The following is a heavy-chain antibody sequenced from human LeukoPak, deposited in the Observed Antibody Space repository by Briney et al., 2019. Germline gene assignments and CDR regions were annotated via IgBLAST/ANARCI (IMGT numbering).Heavy chain of an antibody. J-gene: IGHJ4*02. V-gene: IGHV3-11*03. CDR2: ISSSSSYT. Sequence: GGSLRLSCAASGCTFSNYYMHWVRQAPGKGLEWVSYISSSSSYTNYADSVKGRFTISRDNAKNSLYLQMNSLRAEDTAVYYSGTLRDDYWGQGTLVTVSS. D-gene: IGHD3-10*01. CDR3: GTLRDDY. CDR1: GCTFSNYY.